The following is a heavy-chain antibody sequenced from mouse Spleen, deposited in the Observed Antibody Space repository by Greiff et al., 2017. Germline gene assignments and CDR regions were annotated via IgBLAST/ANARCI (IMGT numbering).Heavy chain of an antibody. D-gene: IGHD1-1*01. CDR1: GYTFTDYY. Sequence: VKLQESGAELVRPGASVKLSCKASGYTFTDYYINWVKQRPGQGLEWIARIYPGSGNTYYNEKFKGKATLTAEKSSSTAYMQLSSLTSEDSAVYFCARTVVSMDYWGQGTSVTVSS. CDR3: ARTVVSMDY. CDR2: IYPGSGNT. V-gene: IGHV1-76*01. J-gene: IGHJ4*01.